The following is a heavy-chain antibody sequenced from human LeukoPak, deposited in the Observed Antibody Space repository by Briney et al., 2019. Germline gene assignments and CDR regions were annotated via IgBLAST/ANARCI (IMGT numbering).Heavy chain of an antibody. CDR3: TNAGYSSDWPFNY. CDR1: ECTFTSAW. Sequence: KPGGFLRLSCAAPECTFTSAWMSWVRLPPGEGLGWGVRIKSKTHGGTTDYAAPVKGRFTISRDDSRNSLYLHMTSLKSEDSAVYFCTNAGYSSDWPFNYWGQGTLVTVSS. V-gene: IGHV3-15*01. D-gene: IGHD6-25*01. J-gene: IGHJ4*02. CDR2: IKSKTHGGTT.